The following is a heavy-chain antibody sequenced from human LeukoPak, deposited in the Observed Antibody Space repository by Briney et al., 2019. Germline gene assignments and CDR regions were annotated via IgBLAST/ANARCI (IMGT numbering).Heavy chain of an antibody. CDR1: GFTFNNAW. CDR2: IKSETDGGTA. CDR3: TTDRGDYGIPF. Sequence: GGSLRLSCAASGFTFNNAWMSWVRQAPGKGLEWVGRIKSETDGGTADHAAPVKGRFIISRDDSKNTLYLQMNSLKIEDTAVYYCTTDRGDYGIPFWGQGTLVTVSS. V-gene: IGHV3-15*01. D-gene: IGHD4-17*01. J-gene: IGHJ4*02.